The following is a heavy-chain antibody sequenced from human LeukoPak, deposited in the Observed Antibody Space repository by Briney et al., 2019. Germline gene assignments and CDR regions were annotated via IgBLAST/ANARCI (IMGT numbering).Heavy chain of an antibody. CDR2: ISGSGGST. J-gene: IGHJ6*02. CDR1: GFTFSSYA. D-gene: IGHD3-3*01. CDR3: AKDLGVGDFWSGYYRDYYYGMDV. V-gene: IGHV3-23*01. Sequence: GSLRLSCAASGFTFSSYAMSWVRQAPGKGLEWVSAISGSGGSTYYADSVKGRFTISRDNSKNTLYLQMNSLRAEDTAVYYCAKDLGVGDFWSGYYRDYYYGMDVWGQGTTVTVSS.